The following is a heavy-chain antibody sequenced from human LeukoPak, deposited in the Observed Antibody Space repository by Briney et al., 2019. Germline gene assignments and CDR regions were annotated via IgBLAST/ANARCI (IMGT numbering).Heavy chain of an antibody. CDR3: AKDQYPYGSGSYYSETGYYYGMDV. V-gene: IGHV3-9*01. CDR2: ISWNSGSI. Sequence: GGSLRLSCAASGFTFDDYAMHWVRQAPGKGLEWVSGISWNSGSIGYADSVKGRFTISRDNSKNTLYLQMNSLRAEDTAVYYCAKDQYPYGSGSYYSETGYYYGMDVWGQGTTVTVSS. J-gene: IGHJ6*02. CDR1: GFTFDDYA. D-gene: IGHD3-10*01.